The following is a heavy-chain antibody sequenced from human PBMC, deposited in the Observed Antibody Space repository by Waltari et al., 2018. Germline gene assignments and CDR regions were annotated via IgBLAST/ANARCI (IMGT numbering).Heavy chain of an antibody. CDR2: MNPNSGNT. CDR1: GYTFTSYD. Sequence: QVQLVQSGAEVKKPGASVKVSCKASGYTFTSYDINWFRKATRQGLEWMGWMNPNSGNTGYAQKFQGRVTMTRNTSISTAYMELSSLRSEDTAVYYCARYSSSWAQKENYGMDVWGQGTTVTVSS. D-gene: IGHD6-13*01. CDR3: ARYSSSWAQKENYGMDV. V-gene: IGHV1-8*01. J-gene: IGHJ6*02.